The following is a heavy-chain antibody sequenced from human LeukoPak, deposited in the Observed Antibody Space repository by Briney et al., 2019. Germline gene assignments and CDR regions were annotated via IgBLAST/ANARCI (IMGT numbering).Heavy chain of an antibody. D-gene: IGHD4-17*01. CDR2: ISGSGGST. Sequence: GGSLRLSCAASGFTVSSNYMSWVRQAPGKGLEWVSAISGSGGSTYYADSVKGRFTISRDNSKNTLYLQMNSLRAEDTAVYYCAKDSFSSTVTNWGQGTLVTVSS. V-gene: IGHV3-23*01. J-gene: IGHJ4*02. CDR3: AKDSFSSTVTN. CDR1: GFTVSSNY.